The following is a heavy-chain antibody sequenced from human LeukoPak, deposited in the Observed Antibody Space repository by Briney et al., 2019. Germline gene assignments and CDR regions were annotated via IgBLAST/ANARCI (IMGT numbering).Heavy chain of an antibody. CDR3: ASGSSPRAGFDY. V-gene: IGHV4-4*09. Sequence: PSETLSLTCTVSGGSISSYYGSWIRQPPGKGLEWIGYIYTSGSTNYNPSLKSRVTISVDTSKNQFSLKLSSVTAADTAVYYCASGSSPRAGFDYWGQGTLVTVSS. J-gene: IGHJ4*02. CDR2: IYTSGST. CDR1: GGSISSYY.